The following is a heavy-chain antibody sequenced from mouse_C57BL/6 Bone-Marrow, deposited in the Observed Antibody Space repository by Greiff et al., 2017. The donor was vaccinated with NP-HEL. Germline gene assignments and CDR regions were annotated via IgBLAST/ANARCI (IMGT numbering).Heavy chain of an antibody. J-gene: IGHJ1*03. CDR2: IRSKSSNYAT. Sequence: EVQGVESGGGLVQPKGSLKLSCAASGFTFNTYAMHWVRQAPGKGLEWVARIRSKSSNYATYYADSVKDRFTISRDDSQSMLYLQMNNLKTEDTARYYCVGVFITTVVGGGYFDVWGTGTTVTVSS. CDR1: GFTFNTYA. CDR3: VGVFITTVVGGGYFDV. D-gene: IGHD1-1*01. V-gene: IGHV10-3*01.